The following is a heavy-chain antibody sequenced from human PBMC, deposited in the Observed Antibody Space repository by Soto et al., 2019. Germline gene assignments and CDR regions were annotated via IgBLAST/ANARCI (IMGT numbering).Heavy chain of an antibody. CDR1: GFTFSSYA. CDR3: AKDGGKWLITVYYFDY. V-gene: IGHV3-23*01. CDR2: ISGSGGST. D-gene: IGHD4-17*01. J-gene: IGHJ4*02. Sequence: GGSLRLSCAASGFTFSSYAMSWVRKAPGKGLEWVSAISGSGGSTYYADSVKGRFTISRDNSKNTLYLQMNSLRAEDTAVYYCAKDGGKWLITVYYFDYWGQGTLGTVSS.